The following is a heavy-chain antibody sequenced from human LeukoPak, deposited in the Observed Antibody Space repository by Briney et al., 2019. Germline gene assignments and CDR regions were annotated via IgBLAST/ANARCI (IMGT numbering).Heavy chain of an antibody. V-gene: IGHV4-34*01. Sequence: SETLSLTCAVYGGSFSGYYWSWIRQPPGKGLEWIGEINHSGSTNYNPSLKSRVTISVDTSKNQFSLKLSSVTAADTAVYYCARGWVWFGEFLLDYWGQGTLVTVSS. CDR2: INHSGST. D-gene: IGHD3-10*01. CDR1: GGSFSGYY. CDR3: ARGWVWFGEFLLDY. J-gene: IGHJ4*02.